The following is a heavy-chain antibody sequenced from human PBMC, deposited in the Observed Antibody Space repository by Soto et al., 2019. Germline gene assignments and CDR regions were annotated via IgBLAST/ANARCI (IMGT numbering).Heavy chain of an antibody. CDR1: GFTFSSYG. V-gene: IGHV3-30*18. D-gene: IGHD3-10*01. CDR2: ISYDGSNK. Sequence: ESGGGVVQPGRSLRLSCAASGFTFSSYGMHWVRQAPGKGLEWVAVISYDGSNKYYADSVKGRFTISRDNSKNTLYLQMNSLRAEDTAVYYCAKDWGLGSGSYDPFWGQGTLVTVSS. J-gene: IGHJ4*02. CDR3: AKDWGLGSGSYDPF.